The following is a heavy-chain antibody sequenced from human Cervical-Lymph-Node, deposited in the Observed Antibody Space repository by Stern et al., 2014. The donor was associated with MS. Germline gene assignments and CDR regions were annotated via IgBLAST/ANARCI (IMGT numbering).Heavy chain of an antibody. Sequence: QVQLVQSGAEVKKPGASVKISCKASGYTFTSYALHWVRQAPGQGLEWMGWIHAGNRYTKYSPKFQDRVTITRDPSASTAYMELSSLRSEDTAVYYCARSRPIRILTGSHPADHWGQGTLVTVSS. D-gene: IGHD3-9*01. CDR1: GYTFTSYA. CDR2: IHAGNRYT. CDR3: ARSRPIRILTGSHPADH. J-gene: IGHJ5*02. V-gene: IGHV1-3*01.